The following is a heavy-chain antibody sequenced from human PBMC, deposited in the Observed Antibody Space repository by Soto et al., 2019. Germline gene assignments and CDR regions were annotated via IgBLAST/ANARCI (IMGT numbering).Heavy chain of an antibody. D-gene: IGHD6-13*01. CDR1: GFTLSAHW. CDR2: INRDGSKK. J-gene: IGHJ3*02. CDR3: ARDVAPGSSSFYRDDFDI. V-gene: IGHV3-7*05. Sequence: EVQLEESGGDLVQPGGSLRLSCAASGFTLSAHWMTWVRQAPGKGLEWVANINRDGSKKSYLDSVRGRFTISKDNVANSLSIKMDSLRADDTSLYYCARDVAPGSSSFYRDDFDIWGQGTMVTVSS.